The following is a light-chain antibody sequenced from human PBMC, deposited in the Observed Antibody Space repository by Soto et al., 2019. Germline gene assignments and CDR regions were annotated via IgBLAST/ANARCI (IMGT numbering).Light chain of an antibody. Sequence: IVMTQSPATLSLSQGESVTLSCRASQLFSGNLAWYQRRPGQAPRLLIYGSSTRATGVPPRFSGSASGTEFTLTISSLESEDFGVYYCQQYNDWPRTFGQGTRLEIK. CDR1: QLFSGN. CDR2: GSS. CDR3: QQYNDWPRT. V-gene: IGKV3-15*01. J-gene: IGKJ5*01.